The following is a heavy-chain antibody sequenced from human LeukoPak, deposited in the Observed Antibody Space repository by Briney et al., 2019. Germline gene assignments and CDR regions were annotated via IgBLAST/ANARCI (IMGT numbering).Heavy chain of an antibody. CDR2: IYHSGST. CDR1: GGSISSGGYS. V-gene: IGHV4-30-2*01. D-gene: IGHD6-6*01. CDR3: ARTSIAARRANAFDI. J-gene: IGHJ3*02. Sequence: PSETLSLTCAVSGGSISSGGYSWSWIRQPPGKGLEWIGYIYHSGSTYYDPSLKSRVTISVDRSKNQFSLKLSSVTAADTAVYYCARTSIAARRANAFDIWGQGTMVTVSS.